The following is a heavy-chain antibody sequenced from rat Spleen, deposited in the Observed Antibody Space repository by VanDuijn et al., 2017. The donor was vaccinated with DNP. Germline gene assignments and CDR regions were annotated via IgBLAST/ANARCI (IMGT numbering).Heavy chain of an antibody. V-gene: IGHV3-3*01. CDR2: INSAGRT. J-gene: IGHJ2*01. CDR1: GYSITSNFR. CDR3: AVQLGVFDY. Sequence: EVQLQESGPGLVKPSQSLSLTCSVTGYSITSNFRWSWTRKFPGNTLEWMGYINSAGRTDYNPSPKSRIPITRDTSKNQYFLQVNSVTIEDKATFYCAVQLGVFDYWGQGVMVTVSS. D-gene: IGHD5-1*01.